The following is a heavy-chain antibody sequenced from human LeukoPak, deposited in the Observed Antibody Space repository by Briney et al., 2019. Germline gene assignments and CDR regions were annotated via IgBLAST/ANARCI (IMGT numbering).Heavy chain of an antibody. Sequence: SETLSLTCTVSGGSISSYYWSWIRQPAGKGLEWIGRIYTSGSTNYNPSLMSRVTMSVDTSKNQFSLKLSSVTAADTAVYYCARRSVVVPAERQPGAFDIWGQGTMVTVSS. CDR1: GGSISSYY. CDR2: IYTSGST. J-gene: IGHJ3*02. V-gene: IGHV4-4*07. CDR3: ARRSVVVPAERQPGAFDI. D-gene: IGHD2-2*01.